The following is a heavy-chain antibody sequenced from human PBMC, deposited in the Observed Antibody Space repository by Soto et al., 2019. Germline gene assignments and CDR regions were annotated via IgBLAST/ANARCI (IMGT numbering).Heavy chain of an antibody. CDR3: ARLSGSSGNWFDP. Sequence: GTLKISCKGSGYSFTSYWIGWVRQMPGKGLEWMGIIYPGDADTRYSPSFQGQVTISAGKSISTAYLQWSSLKASDTAMYYCARLSGSSGNWFDPWGQGTLVTVSS. J-gene: IGHJ5*02. CDR2: IYPGDADT. D-gene: IGHD1-26*01. CDR1: GYSFTSYW. V-gene: IGHV5-51*01.